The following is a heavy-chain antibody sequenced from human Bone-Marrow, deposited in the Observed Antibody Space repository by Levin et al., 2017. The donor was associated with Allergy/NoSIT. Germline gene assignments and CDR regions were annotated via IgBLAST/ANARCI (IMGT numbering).Heavy chain of an antibody. D-gene: IGHD1-26*01. Sequence: GGSLRLSCTASGITFDSYPMTWFRQAPGKGLEWVAFIRSKAYSRTTEYAASVRGRFTISRDDSKSIAHLQMNSLKTEDTAIYYCARGQVGWETLPYYFDYWGQGALVTVSS. J-gene: IGHJ4*02. CDR3: ARGQVGWETLPYYFDY. CDR1: GITFDSYP. V-gene: IGHV3-49*03. CDR2: IRSKAYSRTT.